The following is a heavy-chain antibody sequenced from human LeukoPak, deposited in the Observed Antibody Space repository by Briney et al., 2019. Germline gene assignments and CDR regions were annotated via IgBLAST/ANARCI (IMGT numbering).Heavy chain of an antibody. J-gene: IGHJ4*02. Sequence: GGSLRLSFAASGFTFSSYAMHWVRQAPGKGLEWVAVISYDGSNKYYADSVKGRFTISRDNSKNTPYLQMNSLRAEDTAIYYCAKDNLWTADYWGQGTLVTVSS. CDR2: ISYDGSNK. CDR3: AKDNLWTADY. V-gene: IGHV3-30-3*01. CDR1: GFTFSSYA. D-gene: IGHD3/OR15-3a*01.